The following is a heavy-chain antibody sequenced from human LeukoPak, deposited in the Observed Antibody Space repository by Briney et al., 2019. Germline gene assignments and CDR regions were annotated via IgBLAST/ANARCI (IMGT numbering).Heavy chain of an antibody. Sequence: GGSLRLSCAASGFTFSSYWMSWVRQAPGKGLEWVANIKQDGSEKYYVDSVKGRFTISRDNAKNSLYLQMNSLRAEDTAVYYCARDIHFWSGYLGDYMDVWGKGTTVTVSS. D-gene: IGHD3-3*02. J-gene: IGHJ6*03. CDR3: ARDIHFWSGYLGDYMDV. CDR2: IKQDGSEK. V-gene: IGHV3-7*01. CDR1: GFTFSSYW.